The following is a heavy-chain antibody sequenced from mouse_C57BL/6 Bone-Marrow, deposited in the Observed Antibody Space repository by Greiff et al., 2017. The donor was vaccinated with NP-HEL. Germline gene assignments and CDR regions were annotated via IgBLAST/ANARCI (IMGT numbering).Heavy chain of an antibody. CDR1: GYAFSSYW. Sequence: QVQLQQSGAELVKPGASVKISCKASGYAFSSYWMNWVKQRPGKGLEWIGQIYPGDGDTNYNGKFKGKATLTADKSSSTAYMQLRSLTSEDSAVYFCARSIYYPYYFDYWGQGTTLTVSS. J-gene: IGHJ2*01. CDR3: ARSIYYPYYFDY. D-gene: IGHD2-1*01. V-gene: IGHV1-80*01. CDR2: IYPGDGDT.